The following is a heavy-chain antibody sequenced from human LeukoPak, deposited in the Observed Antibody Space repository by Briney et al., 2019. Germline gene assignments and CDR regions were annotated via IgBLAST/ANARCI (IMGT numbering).Heavy chain of an antibody. CDR3: ARVGNYGDYEGWFDP. Sequence: ASVKVSCKASAYTFTDYYIQWVRQAPGQGLEWMGWINPDTGGTNYAQKFHGWVTMTRDTSISTAYMELSRLRSDDTAVYYCARVGNYGDYEGWFDPWGQGTLVTVSS. V-gene: IGHV1-2*04. CDR1: AYTFTDYY. D-gene: IGHD4-17*01. CDR2: INPDTGGT. J-gene: IGHJ5*02.